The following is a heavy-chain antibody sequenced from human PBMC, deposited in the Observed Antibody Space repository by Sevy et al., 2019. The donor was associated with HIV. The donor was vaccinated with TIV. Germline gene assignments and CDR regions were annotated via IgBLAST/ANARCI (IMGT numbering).Heavy chain of an antibody. D-gene: IGHD3-9*01. J-gene: IGHJ4*02. Sequence: GGSLRLSCTASGFKFDDYAMHWVRQPPGKGLEWVSGITWDGGRKGYAYSVKGRFIISRDNTKSSLYLQMNSLRAEDTALYYCAKDLRSGDILTGYLNYWGQGILVTVSS. CDR1: GFKFDDYA. CDR3: AKDLRSGDILTGYLNY. CDR2: ITWDGGRK. V-gene: IGHV3-9*01.